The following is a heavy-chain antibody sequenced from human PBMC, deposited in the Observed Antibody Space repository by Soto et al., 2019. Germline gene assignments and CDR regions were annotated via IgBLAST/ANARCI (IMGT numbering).Heavy chain of an antibody. D-gene: IGHD3-10*01. CDR3: AKHQFSMVRGISPFDY. CDR2: ISSSGAFT. CDR1: GFTFSSND. V-gene: IGHV3-23*01. Sequence: EVRLLESGGGLVQPGGALRLSCAASGFTFSSNDMTWVRQAPGKGLEWVSTISSSGAFTYHADSVKGRFTISRDSSKNTVYLQMNSLRAEDTAVYYCAKHQFSMVRGISPFDYWGQGTLATVSS. J-gene: IGHJ4*02.